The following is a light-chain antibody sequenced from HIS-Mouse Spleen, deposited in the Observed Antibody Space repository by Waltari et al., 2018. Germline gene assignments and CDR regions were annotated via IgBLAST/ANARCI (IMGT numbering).Light chain of an antibody. CDR1: QSISSY. CDR3: QQSYSTLMYT. CDR2: AAS. J-gene: IGKJ2*01. V-gene: IGKV1-39*01. Sequence: DIQMTQSPSSLSASVGDRVTITCWASQSISSYLNWYQQKPGKAPKPLSYAASSLQSGVASRFSGSGSGTEFTLTISSLKPDYFATDYCQQSYSTLMYTFGQGTKLEIK.